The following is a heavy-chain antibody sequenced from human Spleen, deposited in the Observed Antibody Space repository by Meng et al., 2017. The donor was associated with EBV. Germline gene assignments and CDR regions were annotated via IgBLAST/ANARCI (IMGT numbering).Heavy chain of an antibody. CDR3: AHLIAARPFDY. Sequence: QILLKESGPTLVKPTQTLTLTCTFSGFSLNSRGVGVGWIRQPPGKALEWLALIYWDDDSRYSPSLKSRVTITKDTSKNQVVLTMTNMDPVDTATYFCAHLIAARPFDYWGQGTLVTASS. V-gene: IGHV2-5*02. D-gene: IGHD6-6*01. CDR1: GFSLNSRGVG. CDR2: IYWDDDS. J-gene: IGHJ4*02.